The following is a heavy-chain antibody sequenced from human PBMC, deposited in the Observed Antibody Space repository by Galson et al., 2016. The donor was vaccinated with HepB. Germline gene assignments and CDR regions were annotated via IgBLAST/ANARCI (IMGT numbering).Heavy chain of an antibody. J-gene: IGHJ2*01. CDR2: TYYSGIT. CDR3: ARGETWFWYLDL. Sequence: TLSLTCTVSGGSLSSGGSHWNWIRQRPGKVLEWIGYTYYSGITYYNPSLGSRVSISLDTSKSQFSLKINSVNAADTAVYYCARGETWFWYLDLWGRGTQVTVSS. V-gene: IGHV4-31*03. CDR1: GGSLSSGGSH. D-gene: IGHD3-9*01.